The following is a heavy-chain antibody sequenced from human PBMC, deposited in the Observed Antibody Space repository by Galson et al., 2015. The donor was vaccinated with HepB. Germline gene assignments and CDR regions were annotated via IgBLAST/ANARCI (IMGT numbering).Heavy chain of an antibody. Sequence: QSGAEVKKPGESLKISCKGSGYSFTSYWIGWVRQMPGKGLEWMGIIYPGDSDTRYSPSFRGQVTISADKSISTAYLQWSSLKASDTAMYYCARHVSYYDSSGQYDYWGQGTLVTVSS. CDR3: ARHVSYYDSSGQYDY. J-gene: IGHJ4*02. D-gene: IGHD3-22*01. CDR2: IYPGDSDT. CDR1: GYSFTSYW. V-gene: IGHV5-51*01.